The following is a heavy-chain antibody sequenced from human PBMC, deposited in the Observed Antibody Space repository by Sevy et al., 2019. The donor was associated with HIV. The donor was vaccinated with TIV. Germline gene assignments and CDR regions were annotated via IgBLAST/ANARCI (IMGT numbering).Heavy chain of an antibody. J-gene: IGHJ5*02. D-gene: IGHD4-17*01. Sequence: ASVKVSCKASGGTFSSYAISWVRQAPGQGLEWMGGIIPIFGTANYAQKFQGRVTITADESTSTAYMELSSLRSEDTAVYYCASVDDYGTLGGFDPWGQGTLVTVSS. CDR1: GGTFSSYA. V-gene: IGHV1-69*13. CDR2: IIPIFGTA. CDR3: ASVDDYGTLGGFDP.